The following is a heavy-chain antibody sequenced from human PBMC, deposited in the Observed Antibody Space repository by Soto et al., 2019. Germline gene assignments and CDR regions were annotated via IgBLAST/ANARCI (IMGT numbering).Heavy chain of an antibody. CDR1: GFTFSSYG. J-gene: IGHJ6*02. Sequence: QVQPVESGGGVVQPRRSLRLSCAASGFTFSSYGMHWVRQAPGKGLEWVAVISYDGSNKYYADSVKGRFTISRDNSKNTLYLQMNSLRAEDTAVYYCAKEGRYCSGGSCYSDYYYGMDVWGQGTTVTVSS. V-gene: IGHV3-30*18. CDR2: ISYDGSNK. CDR3: AKEGRYCSGGSCYSDYYYGMDV. D-gene: IGHD2-15*01.